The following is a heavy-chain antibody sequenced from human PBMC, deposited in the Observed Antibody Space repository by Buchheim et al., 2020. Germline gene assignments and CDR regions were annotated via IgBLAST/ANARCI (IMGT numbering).Heavy chain of an antibody. V-gene: IGHV3-30-3*01. Sequence: QVQLVESGGGVVQPGRSLRLSCAASGFTFSSYAMHWVRQAPGKGLEWVAVISYDGSNKYYADSVKGRFTFSRDNSKNTLYLQMNSLRAEDTAVYYCARDRLVGATTHFDYWGQGTL. CDR2: ISYDGSNK. CDR1: GFTFSSYA. D-gene: IGHD1-26*01. J-gene: IGHJ4*02. CDR3: ARDRLVGATTHFDY.